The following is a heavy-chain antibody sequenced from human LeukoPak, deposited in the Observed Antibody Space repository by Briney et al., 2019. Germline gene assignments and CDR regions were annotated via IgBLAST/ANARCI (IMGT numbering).Heavy chain of an antibody. D-gene: IGHD5-24*01. V-gene: IGHV3-30*02. CDR1: GFTFSSYG. Sequence: GGSLRLSCAASGFTFSSYGMHWVRQAPGKGLEWVAFIRYDGSNKYYADSVKGRFTISRDNSKNTLYLQMNSLRAEDTAVYYCAKDLLDGYNYYMDVWGKGTTVTISS. CDR3: AKDLLDGYNYYMDV. J-gene: IGHJ6*03. CDR2: IRYDGSNK.